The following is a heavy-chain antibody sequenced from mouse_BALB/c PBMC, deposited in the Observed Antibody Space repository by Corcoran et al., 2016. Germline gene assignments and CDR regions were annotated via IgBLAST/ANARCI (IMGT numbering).Heavy chain of an antibody. V-gene: IGHV14-3*02. CDR3: ARWDWYFDV. Sequence: EVQLQQSGAELVKPGASVKLCYTASGFNIKDTYMHWVKQRPEQCLEWIGRIDPANGNTKYDPKFQGKATITADTSSNTAYLQLSSLTSEDTAVYYCARWDWYFDVWGAGTTVTVSS. J-gene: IGHJ1*01. CDR1: GFNIKDTY. CDR2: IDPANGNT.